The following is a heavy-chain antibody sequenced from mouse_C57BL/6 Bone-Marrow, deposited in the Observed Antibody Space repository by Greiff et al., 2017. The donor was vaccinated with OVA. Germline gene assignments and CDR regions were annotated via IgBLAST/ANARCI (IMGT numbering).Heavy chain of an antibody. D-gene: IGHD2-3*01. J-gene: IGHJ4*01. Sequence: VKLVESGPGLVQPSQSLSITCTVSGFSLTSYGVHWVRQSPGKGLEWLGVIWSGGSTDYNAAFISRLSISKDNSKSQVFFKMNSLQADDTAIYYCARNEGYYGYAMDYWGQGTSVTVSS. CDR1: GFSLTSYG. CDR2: IWSGGST. CDR3: ARNEGYYGYAMDY. V-gene: IGHV2-2*01.